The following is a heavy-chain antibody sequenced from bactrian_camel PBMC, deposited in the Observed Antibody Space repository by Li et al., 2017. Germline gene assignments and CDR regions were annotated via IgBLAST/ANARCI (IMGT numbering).Heavy chain of an antibody. Sequence: HVQLVESGGGLVQPGGSLRLSCAASGEGFGRYCMAWFRQVPGKDREGIAVIDKDGRTNYADSVTGRFTVSKDLAKNTLYLQMNSLKSEDTALYYCATVAGSFSDAYARARAYVYWGQGTQVTVS. CDR1: GEGFGRYC. CDR3: ATVAGSFSDAYARARAYVY. J-gene: IGHJ4*01. CDR2: IDKDGRT. V-gene: IGHV3S1*01. D-gene: IGHD3*01.